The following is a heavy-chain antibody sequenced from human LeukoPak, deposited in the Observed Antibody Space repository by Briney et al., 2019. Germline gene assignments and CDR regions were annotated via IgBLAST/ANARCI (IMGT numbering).Heavy chain of an antibody. Sequence: QSGGSLRLSCAASGFTFSSYGMHWVRQAPGKGLEWVAFIRYDGSNKYYADSVKGRFTISRDNSKNTLNLQMNSLRAEDTAVYYCAHSAYSSGWGAFDIWGQGTMVTVSS. CDR1: GFTFSSYG. CDR2: IRYDGSNK. D-gene: IGHD6-19*01. J-gene: IGHJ3*02. CDR3: AHSAYSSGWGAFDI. V-gene: IGHV3-30*02.